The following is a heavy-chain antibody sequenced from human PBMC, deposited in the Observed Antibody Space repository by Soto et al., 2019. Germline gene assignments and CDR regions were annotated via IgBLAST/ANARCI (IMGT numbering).Heavy chain of an antibody. CDR3: ARQTYYYDSSGYYEGSPALGY. Sequence: SLRLSCAASGFTFSSYWMSWVRQAPGKGLEWVANIKQDGSEKYYVDSVKGRFTISRDNAKNSLYLQMNSLRAEDTAVYYCARQTYYYDSSGYYEGSPALGYWGQGTLVTVSS. CDR1: GFTFSSYW. V-gene: IGHV3-7*01. J-gene: IGHJ4*02. D-gene: IGHD3-22*01. CDR2: IKQDGSEK.